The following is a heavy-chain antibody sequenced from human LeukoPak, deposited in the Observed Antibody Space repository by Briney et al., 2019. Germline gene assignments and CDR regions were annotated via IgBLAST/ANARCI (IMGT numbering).Heavy chain of an antibody. V-gene: IGHV3-11*01. J-gene: IGHJ6*03. CDR1: GFTFSDYY. D-gene: IGHD3-10*01. CDR3: AREGYYGSGSYGILWYYYYMDV. Sequence: GGSLRLSCAASGFTFSDYYMSWIRQAPGKGLEWVSYISSSGSTIYYADSVKGRFTISRDNAKNSLYLQMNSLRAEDTAAYYCAREGYYGSGSYGILWYYYYMDVWGKGTTVTISS. CDR2: ISSSGSTI.